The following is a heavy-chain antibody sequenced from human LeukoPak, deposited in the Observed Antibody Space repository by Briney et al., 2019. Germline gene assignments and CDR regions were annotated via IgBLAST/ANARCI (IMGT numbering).Heavy chain of an antibody. J-gene: IGHJ4*02. D-gene: IGHD6-13*01. V-gene: IGHV3-23*01. Sequence: PGGSLRLSCAASGFTFSSYAMSWVRQAPGKGLEWVSAISGSGGTTYYADSVKGRFTISRDNSKNMLYLQVNSLRAEDTAVYYCAKVRSNHDYSSSWYDFDYWGQGTLVTVSS. CDR1: GFTFSSYA. CDR3: AKVRSNHDYSSSWYDFDY. CDR2: ISGSGGTT.